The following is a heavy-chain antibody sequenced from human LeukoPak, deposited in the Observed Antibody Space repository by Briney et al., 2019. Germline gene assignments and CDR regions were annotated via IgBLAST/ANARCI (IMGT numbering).Heavy chain of an antibody. J-gene: IGHJ4*02. CDR2: VNSDGSSL. CDR3: ASGVQGSSWIVN. CDR1: GFTVSSYW. V-gene: IGHV3-74*03. Sequence: PGGSLRLSCAASGFTVSSYWMHWVRQAPGKGLVWVSRVNSDGSSLTYADSVKGRFTISRDNAKNTLYLQMNSLRAEDTAVYYCASGVQGSSWIVNWGQGTLVTVSS. D-gene: IGHD2-2*01.